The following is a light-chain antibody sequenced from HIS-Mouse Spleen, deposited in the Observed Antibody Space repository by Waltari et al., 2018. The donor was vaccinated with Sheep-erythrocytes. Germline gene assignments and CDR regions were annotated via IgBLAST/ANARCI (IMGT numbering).Light chain of an antibody. J-gene: IGLJ3*02. V-gene: IGLV2-23*01. CDR1: SSDVGSYNL. CDR2: EGS. Sequence: QSALTQPASVSGSPGQSNTISCTGTSSDVGSYNLVSWYQQHPGKAPKLMIYEGSKGPSGVSHRFSGSKSGNTASRTISGLQAEDEADYYCCSYAGSSTWVFGGGTKLTVL. CDR3: CSYAGSSTWV.